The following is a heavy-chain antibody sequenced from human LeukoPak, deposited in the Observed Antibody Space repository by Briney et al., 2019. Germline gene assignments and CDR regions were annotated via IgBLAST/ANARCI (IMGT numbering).Heavy chain of an antibody. D-gene: IGHD1-26*01. CDR3: ARDGGIEGATDFDY. CDR2: ISAYNGNT. Sequence: ASVKVSCEASGYTFTSYGISWVRQAPGQGLEWMGWISAYNGNTNYAQKLQGRVTMTTDTSTSTAYMELRSLRSDDTAVYYCARDGGIEGATDFDYWGQGTLVTVSS. V-gene: IGHV1-18*01. CDR1: GYTFTSYG. J-gene: IGHJ4*02.